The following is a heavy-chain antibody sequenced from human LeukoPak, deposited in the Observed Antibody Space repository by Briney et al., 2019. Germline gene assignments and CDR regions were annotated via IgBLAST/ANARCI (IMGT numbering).Heavy chain of an antibody. CDR2: IYYSGST. CDR1: GGSISSSSYY. D-gene: IGHD6-6*01. CDR3: ARGRRSVGSSPFNYYMDV. V-gene: IGHV4-39*01. Sequence: SETLSLTCTVPGGSISSSSYYWGWIRQPPGKGLEWIGSIYYSGSTYYNPSLKSRVTISVDTSKNQFSLKLSSVTAADTAVYYCARGRRSVGSSPFNYYMDVWGKGTTVTVSS. J-gene: IGHJ6*03.